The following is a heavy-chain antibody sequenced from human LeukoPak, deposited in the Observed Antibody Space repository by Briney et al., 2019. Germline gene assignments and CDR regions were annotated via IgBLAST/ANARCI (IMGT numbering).Heavy chain of an antibody. D-gene: IGHD6-6*01. CDR2: IYYSGST. J-gene: IGHJ5*02. CDR1: GGSISSYY. Sequence: KPSETLSLTCTVSGGSISSYYWSWIRQPPGKGLEWIGYIYYSGSTNYNPSLKSRVTISVDTSKNQFSLKLSSVTAADTAVYYCARGLIAARGNWFDPWGQGTLVTVSS. V-gene: IGHV4-59*01. CDR3: ARGLIAARGNWFDP.